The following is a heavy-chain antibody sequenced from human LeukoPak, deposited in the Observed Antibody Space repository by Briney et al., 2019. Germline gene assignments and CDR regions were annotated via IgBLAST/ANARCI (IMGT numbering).Heavy chain of an antibody. V-gene: IGHV3-21*01. CDR2: ISSSSSYI. D-gene: IGHD2-2*01. CDR3: ARGPWSLVPAAKNYYYYYMDV. CDR1: GFTFSSYS. Sequence: NAGGSLRLSCAASGFTFSSYSMNWVRQAPGKGLEWVSSISSSSSYIYYADSVKGRFTISRDNAKNSLYLQMNSLRAEDTAVYYCARGPWSLVPAAKNYYYYYMDVWGKGTTVTVSS. J-gene: IGHJ6*03.